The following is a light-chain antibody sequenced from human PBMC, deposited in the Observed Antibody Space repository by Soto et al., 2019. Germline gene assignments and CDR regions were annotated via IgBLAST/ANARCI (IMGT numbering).Light chain of an antibody. J-gene: IGKJ5*01. CDR2: GAS. CDR1: QSVSSNY. CDR3: QQYGRSIT. V-gene: IGKV3-20*01. Sequence: DIVLTQSPGTLSLSPGVRATLSCRASQSVSSNYLTWYQQKPAQAPRLLIYGASSRATGIPYRFSGSGAGTYFTLTISILEPEDFAVYYCQQYGRSITFGQGTRLEIK.